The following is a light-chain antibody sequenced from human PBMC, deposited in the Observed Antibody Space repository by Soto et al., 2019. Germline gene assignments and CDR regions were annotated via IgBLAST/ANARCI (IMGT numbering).Light chain of an antibody. CDR2: GAS. V-gene: IGKV3-15*01. Sequence: EIVMTQSPATLSVSPGERATLSCRASQSVSSNLAWYQQKPGQAPRLLIYGASTRATGIPARFSGSGSGTEFTLTISGLQSEDFAVYYCQQYNNWPPSFGGGTKVDIK. CDR3: QQYNNWPPS. CDR1: QSVSSN. J-gene: IGKJ4*01.